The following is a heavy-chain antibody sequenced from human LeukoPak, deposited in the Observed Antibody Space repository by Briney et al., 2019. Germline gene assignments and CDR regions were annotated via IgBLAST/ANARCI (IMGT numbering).Heavy chain of an antibody. V-gene: IGHV5-10-1*01. Sequence: GASLKISSKGSGSRFTSYWISWVRQMPGKGLEWMGGVDPSDSHTNYSPSFQGHVTISADKSISTAYLQWSSMKASDTAMYYCARHVYCSSTSCYAAFDIWGQGTMVTVSS. J-gene: IGHJ3*02. CDR2: VDPSDSHT. CDR3: ARHVYCSSTSCYAAFDI. D-gene: IGHD2-2*01. CDR1: GSRFTSYW.